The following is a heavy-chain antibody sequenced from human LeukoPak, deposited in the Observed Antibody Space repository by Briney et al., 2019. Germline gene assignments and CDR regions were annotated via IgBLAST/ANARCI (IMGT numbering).Heavy chain of an antibody. D-gene: IGHD6-13*01. CDR3: ARGWYYFDY. V-gene: IGHV3-53*04. J-gene: IGHJ4*02. Sequence: RGGSLRLSCAASGFTVSSYSMSWVRQAPGKGLEWVSGIYSGGSTYPADSVRGRFTTSRHNSKNTMYLQMNSLRAEDTAVYYCARGWYYFDYWGQGTLLTVSS. CDR2: IYSGGST. CDR1: GFTVSSYS.